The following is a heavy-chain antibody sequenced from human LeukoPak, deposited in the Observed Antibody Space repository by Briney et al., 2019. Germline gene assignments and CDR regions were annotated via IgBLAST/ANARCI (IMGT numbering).Heavy chain of an antibody. Sequence: GRSLRLSCAASGFTFSHYAMHWVRQAPGKGLEWVAVMSFDGSYKYYADSVKGRFTISRDNSKNTVYLQMNSLRAEDTAVYYCARGKGGPFNYWGQGTLVTVSS. CDR3: ARGKGGPFNY. CDR2: MSFDGSYK. CDR1: GFTFSHYA. J-gene: IGHJ4*02. D-gene: IGHD2-15*01. V-gene: IGHV3-30*01.